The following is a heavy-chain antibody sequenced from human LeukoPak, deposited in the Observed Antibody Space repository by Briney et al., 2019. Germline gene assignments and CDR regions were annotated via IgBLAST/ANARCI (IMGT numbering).Heavy chain of an antibody. CDR1: GYTFTSYY. CDR3: ARVPRYYYDSSGYYFDY. V-gene: IGHV1-46*01. Sequence: GASVKVSCKASGYTFTSYYMHWVRQPPGQGLEWMGIINPSGGSTSYAQKFQGRVTMTRDTSTSTVYMELSSLRSEDTAVYYCARVPRYYYDSSGYYFDYWGQGTLVTVSS. CDR2: INPSGGST. J-gene: IGHJ4*02. D-gene: IGHD3-22*01.